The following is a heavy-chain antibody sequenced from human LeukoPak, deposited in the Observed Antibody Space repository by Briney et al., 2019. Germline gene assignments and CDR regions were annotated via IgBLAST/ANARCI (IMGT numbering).Heavy chain of an antibody. CDR2: ISGYNGNT. V-gene: IGHV1-18*01. J-gene: IGHJ4*02. CDR3: ARVGPHRKMATTRYHFDF. D-gene: IGHD5-24*01. Sequence: ASVNVSCKASGYTFINYGISWARQAPGQGLEWMGWISGYNGNTKYAQKLQGRVTMTTDTSTSTAYMELRSLRSDDTAVYYCARVGPHRKMATTRYHFDFWGQGTLVSVSS. CDR1: GYTFINYG.